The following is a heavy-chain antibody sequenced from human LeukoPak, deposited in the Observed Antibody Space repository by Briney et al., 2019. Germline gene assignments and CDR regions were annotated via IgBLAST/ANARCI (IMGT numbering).Heavy chain of an antibody. V-gene: IGHV4-59*01. D-gene: IGHD3-3*01. Sequence: SETLSLTCTVSGGSISSYYWSWIRQPPGKGLEWTGYIYYSGSTNYNPSLKSRVTISVDTSKNQFSLKLSSVTAADTAVYYCAREGGYDFWSGYYTKNYYYYYMDVWGKGTTVTVSS. J-gene: IGHJ6*03. CDR3: AREGGYDFWSGYYTKNYYYYYMDV. CDR1: GGSISSYY. CDR2: IYYSGST.